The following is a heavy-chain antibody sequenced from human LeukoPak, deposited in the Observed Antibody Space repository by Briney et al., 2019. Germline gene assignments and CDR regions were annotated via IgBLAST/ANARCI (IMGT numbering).Heavy chain of an antibody. Sequence: PGGSLRLSCAASGFTFDDYGMSWVRQAPGKGLEWASGINWNGGSTGYADSVKGRFIISRDNAKNSLYLQMNSLRAEDTALYYCARDKNDYYDSSGYYYVIPYFYYWGQGTLVTVSS. CDR2: INWNGGST. J-gene: IGHJ4*02. CDR3: ARDKNDYYDSSGYYYVIPYFYY. V-gene: IGHV3-20*04. D-gene: IGHD3-22*01. CDR1: GFTFDDYG.